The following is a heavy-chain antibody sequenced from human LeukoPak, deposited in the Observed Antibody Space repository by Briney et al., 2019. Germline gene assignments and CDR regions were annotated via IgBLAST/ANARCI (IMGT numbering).Heavy chain of an antibody. V-gene: IGHV3-7*03. J-gene: IGHJ5*02. CDR2: IKEDGSKK. CDR1: GFTFSSYW. D-gene: IGHD2-15*01. Sequence: PGGSLRLSCSASGFTFSSYWMSWVRQAPGKGLEWVANIKEDGSKKDYVDSVKGRFTISRDNAKNSLYLQMNSPRAEDTAVYYCARDPRYCSGGTCPPGWFDPWGQGTLVTVST. CDR3: ARDPRYCSGGTCPPGWFDP.